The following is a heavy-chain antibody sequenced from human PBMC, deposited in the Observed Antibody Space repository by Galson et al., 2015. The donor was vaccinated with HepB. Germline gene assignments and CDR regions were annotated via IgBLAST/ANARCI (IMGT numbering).Heavy chain of an antibody. Sequence: SLRLSCAASGFTFSSYSMNWVRQAPGKGLEWVSVIYSGGSTYYADSVKGRFTISRDNSKNTLYLQMNSLRAEDTAVYYCAREGDAFDIWGQGTMVTVSS. J-gene: IGHJ3*02. CDR2: IYSGGST. V-gene: IGHV3-53*01. CDR3: AREGDAFDI. CDR1: GFTFSSYS.